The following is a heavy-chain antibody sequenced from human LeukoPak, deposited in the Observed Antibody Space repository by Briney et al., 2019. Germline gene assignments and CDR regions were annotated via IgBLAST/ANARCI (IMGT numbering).Heavy chain of an antibody. V-gene: IGHV7-4-1*02. J-gene: IGHJ4*02. Sequence: GVSVKVSCKASGYTFTSYAMNWVRQAPGQGLEWMGWINTNTGNPTYAQGFTGRFVFSLDTSVSTAYLQISSLKAEDTAVYYCASHYCSGGSCYFDYWGQGTLVTVSS. D-gene: IGHD2-15*01. CDR3: ASHYCSGGSCYFDY. CDR2: INTNTGNP. CDR1: GYTFTSYA.